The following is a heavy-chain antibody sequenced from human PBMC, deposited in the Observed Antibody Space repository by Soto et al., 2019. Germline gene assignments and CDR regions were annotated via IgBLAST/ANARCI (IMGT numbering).Heavy chain of an antibody. CDR1: GGSISSYY. J-gene: IGHJ5*02. CDR2: IFYSGST. V-gene: IGHV4-59*01. Sequence: QVQLQESGPGLVKPSETLSLTCTVSGGSISSYYWSWIRPPPGKGLEWIGFIFYSGSTSYKPSLKSRFTISIDASEYHFSLTLNSVTAADTAVYYCVSMIGAPVLSSESWGPGTLVAVSS. CDR3: VSMIGAPVLSSES. D-gene: IGHD3-10*02.